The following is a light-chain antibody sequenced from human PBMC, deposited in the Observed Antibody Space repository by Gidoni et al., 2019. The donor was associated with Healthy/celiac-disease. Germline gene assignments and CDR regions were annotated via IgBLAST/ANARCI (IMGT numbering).Light chain of an antibody. V-gene: IGKV2-28*01. CDR2: LGS. Sequence: DIVMTLSPLSLPVTPGEPASIHCRSSQSLLHINGYNYLDWYLQKPGQSPQLLIYLGSNRASGVPDRFSGSGSGTDFTLKISRVEAEDVGVYYCMQALQTPWTFGQGTKVEIK. J-gene: IGKJ1*01. CDR1: QSLLHINGYNY. CDR3: MQALQTPWT.